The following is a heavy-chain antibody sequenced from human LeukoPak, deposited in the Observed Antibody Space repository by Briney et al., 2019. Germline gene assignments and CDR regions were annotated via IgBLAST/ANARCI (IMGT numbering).Heavy chain of an antibody. Sequence: PSETLSLTCAVYGGPFSGYCWSWIRQPPGKGLEWIGEINHSGSTNYNPSLKSRVTISVDTSKNQFSLKLSSVTAADTAVYYCARGLRYCSSTSCYLLASNWSDPWGQGTLVTVSS. V-gene: IGHV4-34*01. CDR1: GGPFSGYC. CDR3: ARGLRYCSSTSCYLLASNWSDP. CDR2: INHSGST. D-gene: IGHD2-2*01. J-gene: IGHJ5*02.